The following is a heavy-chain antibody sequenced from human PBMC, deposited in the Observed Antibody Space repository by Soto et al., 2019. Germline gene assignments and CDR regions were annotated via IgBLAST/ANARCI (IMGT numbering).Heavy chain of an antibody. V-gene: IGHV4-59*08. CDR2: IYYSGST. D-gene: IGHD5-12*01. CDR3: ATSGYLSYFDY. J-gene: IGHJ4*02. Sequence: SETLSLTCTVSGGSISSYSWSWIRQPPGKGLEWIGYIYYSGSTNYNPSLKSRVTISVDTSKNQFFLKLSSVTAADTAVYYCATSGYLSYFDYWGQGTLVTVSS. CDR1: GGSISSYS.